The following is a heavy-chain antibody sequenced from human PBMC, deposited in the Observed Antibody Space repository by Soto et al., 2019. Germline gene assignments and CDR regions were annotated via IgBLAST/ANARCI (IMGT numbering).Heavy chain of an antibody. D-gene: IGHD3-10*01. J-gene: IGHJ3*01. Sequence: EVQLVESGGGLIQPGGSLRLSCAASRFIDSSHYMTWVRQAPGKGLEWVAVLYKMGGTHYADSVKGRFTISRDNSKNTLYLQMRSLRADDTAVYYCARGDFGDGHTFIHAFDVWGQGTTVTVSS. V-gene: IGHV3-53*01. CDR2: LYKMGGT. CDR3: ARGDFGDGHTFIHAFDV. CDR1: RFIDSSHY.